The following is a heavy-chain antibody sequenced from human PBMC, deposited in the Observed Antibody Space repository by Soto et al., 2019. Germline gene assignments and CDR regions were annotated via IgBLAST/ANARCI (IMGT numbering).Heavy chain of an antibody. CDR1: GGSISSGGYS. J-gene: IGHJ4*02. Sequence: QLQLQESGSGLVKPSQTLSLTCAVSGGSISSGGYSWSWIRQPPGKGLEWIGYIYHSGSTYYNPSPXSXITISVDRSKNQSSLKLSSVTAADTAMHSCARVPDYWGQGTLVTVSS. V-gene: IGHV4-30-2*01. CDR3: ARVPDY. CDR2: IYHSGST.